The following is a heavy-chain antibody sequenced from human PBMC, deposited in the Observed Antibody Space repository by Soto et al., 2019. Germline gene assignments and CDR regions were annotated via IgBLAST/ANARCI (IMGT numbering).Heavy chain of an antibody. CDR1: GYSFTSYW. V-gene: IGHV5-10-1*01. CDR2: IDPSDSYT. J-gene: IGHJ4*02. CDR3: ARRGVWGLGY. Sequence: GEPLKISCKGSGYSFTSYWISWVRQMPGKGLEWMGRIDPSDSYTNYSPSFQGHVTISADKSITTAYLQWSSLEASDTAMYYCARRGVWGLGYWGQGTLVTVSS. D-gene: IGHD3-16*01.